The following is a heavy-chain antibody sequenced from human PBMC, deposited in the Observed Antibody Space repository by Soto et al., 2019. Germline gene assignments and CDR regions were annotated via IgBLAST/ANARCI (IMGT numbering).Heavy chain of an antibody. D-gene: IGHD5-12*01. V-gene: IGHV3-74*01. J-gene: IGHJ4*02. CDR3: ARGLRGPDC. CDR2: INNDGSDT. CDR1: GFAFSGFW. Sequence: VQLVESGGGFVQPGGSLRLSCAASGFAFSGFWMHWVRQAPGKGLVWVSRINNDGSDTVYADSVRGRFTISRDNARNTLTLQMNSLRVEDTGVYYCARGLRGPDCWGQGTLVTVSS.